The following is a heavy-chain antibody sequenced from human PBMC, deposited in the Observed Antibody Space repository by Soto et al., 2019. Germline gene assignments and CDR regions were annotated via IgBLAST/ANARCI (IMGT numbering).Heavy chain of an antibody. CDR3: ARQRGSSSRYYYYGMDV. D-gene: IGHD6-6*01. CDR1: GYSITSYG. Sequence: ELMRICYKGSGYSITSYGVSWVRQMTGKGLEWMGRIDPSDSYTNYSPSFQGHVTISADKSISTAYLQWSSLKASDTAMYYCARQRGSSSRYYYYGMDVWGQGTTVTVSS. V-gene: IGHV5-10-1*01. J-gene: IGHJ6*02. CDR2: IDPSDSYT.